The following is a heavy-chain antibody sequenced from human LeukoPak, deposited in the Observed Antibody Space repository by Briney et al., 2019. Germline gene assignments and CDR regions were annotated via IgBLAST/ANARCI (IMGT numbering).Heavy chain of an antibody. CDR1: GGSISSYY. CDR2: IYTSGST. V-gene: IGHV4-4*07. CDR3: AREYYDSWSGYPYYYYYYYMDV. Sequence: SETLSLTCTVSGGSISSYYWSWIRQPAGKGLEWIGRIYTSGSTNYNPSLKSRVTMPVDTSKNQFSLKLSSVTAADTAVYYCAREYYDSWSGYPYYYYYYYMDVWGKGTTVTVSS. J-gene: IGHJ6*03. D-gene: IGHD3-3*01.